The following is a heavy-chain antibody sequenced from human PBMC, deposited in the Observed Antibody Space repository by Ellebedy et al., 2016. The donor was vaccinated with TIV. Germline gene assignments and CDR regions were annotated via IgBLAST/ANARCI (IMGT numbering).Heavy chain of an antibody. CDR2: IYYSGST. J-gene: IGHJ4*02. CDR3: ARYYLDSNDYERTFDY. CDR1: GGSISSYY. D-gene: IGHD3-22*01. Sequence: MPSETLSLTCTVSGGSISSYYWTWIRQPPGKGLEYIGYIYYSGSTNYNPSLKSRVTISIDTSKNQFSLKLSSVTAADTAVYYCARYYLDSNDYERTFDYWGQGTLVTVSS. V-gene: IGHV4-59*01.